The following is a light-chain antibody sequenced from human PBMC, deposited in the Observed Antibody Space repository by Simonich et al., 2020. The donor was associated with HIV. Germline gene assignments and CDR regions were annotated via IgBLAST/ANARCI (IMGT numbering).Light chain of an antibody. CDR1: QGISSY. J-gene: IGKJ3*01. Sequence: IQLTQSPSFLSASVGDRFTITCRASQGISSYLAWYQQKPGKAPKLLINAASTLQSGVPARFSGSGSGTEFTLTISSLQPEDFATYYCQHLNSVPFTFGPGTKVDI. V-gene: IGKV1-9*01. CDR3: QHLNSVPFT. CDR2: AAS.